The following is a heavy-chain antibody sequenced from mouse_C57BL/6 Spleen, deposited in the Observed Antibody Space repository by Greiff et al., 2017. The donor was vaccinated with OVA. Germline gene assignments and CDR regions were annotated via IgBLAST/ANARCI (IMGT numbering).Heavy chain of an antibody. CDR2: INYDGSST. Sequence: EVKLVESEGGLVQPGSSMKLSCTASGFTFSDYYMAWVRQVPEKGLEWVANINYDGSSTYYLDSLKSRFIISRDNAKNILYLQMSSLKSEDTATYYCARADYYFDYWGQGTTLTVSS. V-gene: IGHV5-16*01. CDR3: ARADYYFDY. CDR1: GFTFSDYY. J-gene: IGHJ2*01.